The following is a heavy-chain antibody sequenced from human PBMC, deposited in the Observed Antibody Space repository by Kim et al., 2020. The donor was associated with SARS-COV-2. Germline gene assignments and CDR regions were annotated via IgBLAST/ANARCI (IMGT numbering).Heavy chain of an antibody. CDR3: ARGPYGSGRHKYFDL. V-gene: IGHV5-10-1*01. D-gene: IGHD3-10*01. CDR2: IDPSDSYT. CDR1: GYSFTSYW. J-gene: IGHJ2*01. Sequence: GESLKISCKGSGYSFTSYWISWVRQMPGKGLEWMGRIDPSDSYTNYSPSFQGHVTISADKSISTAYLQWSSLKASNTAMYYCARGPYGSGRHKYFDLWGRGTLVTVSS.